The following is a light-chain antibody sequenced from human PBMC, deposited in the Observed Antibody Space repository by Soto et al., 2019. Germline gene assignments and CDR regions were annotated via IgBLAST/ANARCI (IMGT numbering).Light chain of an antibody. Sequence: DIQMTQSPSTLSASVGDRVTITCRASQSISRWVAWYQQKPGKAPKLLIYKASTLQSGVPSRFSGSASGTEFTLTISRLQPDDSATYYCQQSGTFGQGTKVEIK. J-gene: IGKJ1*01. CDR2: KAS. CDR3: QQSGT. V-gene: IGKV1-5*03. CDR1: QSISRW.